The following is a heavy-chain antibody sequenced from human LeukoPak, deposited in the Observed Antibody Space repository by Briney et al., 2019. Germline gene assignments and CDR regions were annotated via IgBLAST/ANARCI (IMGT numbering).Heavy chain of an antibody. Sequence: GGSLRLSCAASGFTFSSYEMNWVRQAPGKGLEWVSYISSSGSTIYYADSVKGRFTVSRDNAKNSLYLQMNSLRAEDTAVYYCARGRRTGYSYGHQGFDYWGQGTLVTVSS. CDR2: ISSSGSTI. D-gene: IGHD5-18*01. CDR1: GFTFSSYE. CDR3: ARGRRTGYSYGHQGFDY. J-gene: IGHJ4*02. V-gene: IGHV3-48*03.